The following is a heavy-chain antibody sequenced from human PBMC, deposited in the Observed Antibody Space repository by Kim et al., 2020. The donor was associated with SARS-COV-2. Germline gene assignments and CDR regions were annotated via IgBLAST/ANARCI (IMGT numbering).Heavy chain of an antibody. V-gene: IGHV4-31*02. D-gene: IGHD2-2*01. Sequence: LKSRVTISVDTSKNQFSLKLSSVTAADTAVYYCARDGCSSTSCYHDAFDIWGQGTMVTVSS. CDR3: ARDGCSSTSCYHDAFDI. J-gene: IGHJ3*02.